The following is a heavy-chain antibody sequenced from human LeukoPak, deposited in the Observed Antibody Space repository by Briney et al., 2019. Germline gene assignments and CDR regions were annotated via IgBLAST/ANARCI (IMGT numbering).Heavy chain of an antibody. CDR3: ARDHDGASYY. Sequence: VYTGGSLSLSWAASGFAFSSYSMNRVRQAPGRGLEWLSYIGTTTTIYYADSVQGRFTISRDNAKNSLFLQMSSLTDEDTAVYYCARDHDGASYYWGQGALVTVSS. V-gene: IGHV3-48*02. J-gene: IGHJ4*02. CDR1: GFAFSSYS. D-gene: IGHD1-1*01. CDR2: IGTTTTI.